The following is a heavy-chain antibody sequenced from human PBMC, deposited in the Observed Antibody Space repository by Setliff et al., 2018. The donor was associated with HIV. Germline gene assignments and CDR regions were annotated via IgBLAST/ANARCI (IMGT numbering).Heavy chain of an antibody. J-gene: IGHJ5*02. CDR2: IYYTGYT. V-gene: IGHV4-39*01. Sequence: PSETLSLTCTVSGDSIHSVTSYWGWFRQSPGKGLEWIGTIYYTGYTFNNPSLTSRVTMSVDMSKNQFSLKLSSVTAADTAVYYCGRRVGNWANNWFDPWGQGTLVTVSS. CDR1: GDSIHSVTSY. CDR3: GRRVGNWANNWFDP. D-gene: IGHD1-26*01.